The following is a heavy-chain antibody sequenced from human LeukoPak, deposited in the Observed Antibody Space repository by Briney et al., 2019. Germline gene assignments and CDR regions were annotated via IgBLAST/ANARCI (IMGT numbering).Heavy chain of an antibody. CDR3: AREGWYYDSSGNYYYMDV. CDR2: ISSSSSYI. V-gene: IGHV3-21*01. D-gene: IGHD3-22*01. J-gene: IGHJ6*03. Sequence: GGSLRLSCAASGFTFSSYSMNWVRQAPGKGLEWVSSISSSSSYIYYADSVKSRFTIPRDNAKNSLYLQMNSLRAEDTAVYYCAREGWYYDSSGNYYYMDVWGKGTTVTVSS. CDR1: GFTFSSYS.